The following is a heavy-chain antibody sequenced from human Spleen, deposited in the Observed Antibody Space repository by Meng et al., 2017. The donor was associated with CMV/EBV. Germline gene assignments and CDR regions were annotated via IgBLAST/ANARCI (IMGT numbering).Heavy chain of an antibody. CDR3: ATGVAATPYY. J-gene: IGHJ4*02. CDR2: IYYSGST. Sequence: SETMSLTCTVSGGSISSGDYYWSWIRQPPGKGLEWIGYIYYSGSTSYNPSLKSRVTISVDTSKNQFSLKLSSVTAADTAVYYCATGVAATPYYWGQGTLVTVSS. D-gene: IGHD2-15*01. CDR1: GGSISSGDYY. V-gene: IGHV4-30-4*08.